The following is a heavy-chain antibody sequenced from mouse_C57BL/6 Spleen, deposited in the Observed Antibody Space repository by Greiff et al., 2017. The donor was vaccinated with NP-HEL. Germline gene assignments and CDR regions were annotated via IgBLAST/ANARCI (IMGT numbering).Heavy chain of an antibody. CDR2: IDPADGDT. CDR1: GFNIKDYY. J-gene: IGHJ4*01. Sequence: VQLQQSGAELVRPGASVKLSCTASGFNIKDYYMHWVKQRPEQGLEWIGRIDPADGDTEYDPKFQGKATLTADTSSTTAYLQLSSLTSEDTAVYYCTTITTVGNYAMDYWDQGTSVTVPS. CDR3: TTITTVGNYAMDY. D-gene: IGHD1-1*01. V-gene: IGHV14-1*01.